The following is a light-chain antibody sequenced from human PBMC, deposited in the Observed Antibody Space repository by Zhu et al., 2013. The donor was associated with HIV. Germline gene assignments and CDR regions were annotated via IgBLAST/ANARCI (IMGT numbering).Light chain of an antibody. J-gene: IGKJ1*01. CDR3: QQYASYPWL. CDR1: QSISSY. Sequence: DIQMTQSPSSLSASVGDRVTITCRASQSISSYLNWYQQKPGKAPKLLIYAASSLQSGVPSRFSGSESGTEFTLTISSLQPDDFATYYCQQYASYPWLFGQGTKVEIK. V-gene: IGKV1-39*01. CDR2: AAS.